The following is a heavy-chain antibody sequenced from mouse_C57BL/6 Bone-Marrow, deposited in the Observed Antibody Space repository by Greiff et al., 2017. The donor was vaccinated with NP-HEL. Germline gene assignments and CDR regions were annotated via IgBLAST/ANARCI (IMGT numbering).Heavy chain of an antibody. CDR3: ARSIYYGYDVFAY. CDR2: LYPRSGNT. D-gene: IGHD2-2*01. CDR1: GYTFTSYG. V-gene: IGHV1-81*01. Sequence: VQLQQSGAELAIPGASVKLSCKASGYTFTSYGISSVKQRTGHGLYRLAPLYPRSGNTYYNEKFKGKATLTADKSSSTAYMELRSLTSEDSAVYFCARSIYYGYDVFAYWGQGTLVTVSA. J-gene: IGHJ3*01.